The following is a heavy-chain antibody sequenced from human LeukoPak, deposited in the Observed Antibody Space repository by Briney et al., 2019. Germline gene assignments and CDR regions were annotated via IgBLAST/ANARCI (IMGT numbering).Heavy chain of an antibody. CDR1: GFTFSSYG. J-gene: IGHJ4*02. CDR2: ISYDGSNK. D-gene: IGHD5-18*01. V-gene: IGHV3-30*18. Sequence: PGRSLRLSCAASGFTFSSYGMHWVRQAPGKGLEWVAVISYDGSNKYYADSVKGRFTISRGNSKNTLYLQMNSLRAEDTAVYYCAKLHGYSYGYVFDYWGQGTLVTVSS. CDR3: AKLHGYSYGYVFDY.